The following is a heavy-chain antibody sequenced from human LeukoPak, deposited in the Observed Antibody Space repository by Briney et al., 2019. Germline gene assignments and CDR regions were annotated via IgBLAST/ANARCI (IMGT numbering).Heavy chain of an antibody. J-gene: IGHJ3*01. D-gene: IGHD3-22*01. CDR2: VDPEDGET. Sequence: ASVKISCKASGYTFTDYYMHWVRQAPGKGLEWMGRVDPEDGETIYAEKFQGRVTITADTSTDTAYMELSSLRSEDTAVYYCATDGYYYDSSGWVHGWGQGTMVTVSS. V-gene: IGHV1-69-2*01. CDR1: GYTFTDYY. CDR3: ATDGYYYDSSGWVHG.